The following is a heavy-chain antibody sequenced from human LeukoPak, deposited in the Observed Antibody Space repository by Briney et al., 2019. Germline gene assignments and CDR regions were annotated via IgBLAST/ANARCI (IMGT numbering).Heavy chain of an antibody. CDR2: INHSGST. Sequence: SETLSLTCTVSGGSISSSSYYWSWIRQPPGKGLEWIGEINHSGSTNYNPSLKSRVTISVDTSKNQFSLKLSSVTAADTAVYYCARPQGVRGVYDAFDIWGQGTMVTVSS. D-gene: IGHD3-10*01. CDR3: ARPQGVRGVYDAFDI. V-gene: IGHV4-39*07. J-gene: IGHJ3*02. CDR1: GGSISSSSYY.